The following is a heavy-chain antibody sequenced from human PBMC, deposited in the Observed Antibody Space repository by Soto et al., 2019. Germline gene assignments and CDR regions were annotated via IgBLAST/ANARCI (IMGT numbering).Heavy chain of an antibody. CDR2: INAGNGNT. CDR3: ARGGGDIVLVPAAMKVIDYYYYGMDV. V-gene: IGHV1-3*01. Sequence: ASVKVSCKASGYTFTSYAMHWVRQAPGQRLEWMGWINAGNGNTKYSQKFQGRVTITRDTSASTAYMELSSLRSEDTAVYYCARGGGDIVLVPAAMKVIDYYYYGMDVWGQGTTVTVSS. D-gene: IGHD2-2*01. J-gene: IGHJ6*02. CDR1: GYTFTSYA.